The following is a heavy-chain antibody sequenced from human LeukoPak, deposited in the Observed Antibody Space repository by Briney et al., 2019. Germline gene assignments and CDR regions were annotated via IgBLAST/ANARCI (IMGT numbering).Heavy chain of an antibody. J-gene: IGHJ4*02. D-gene: IGHD2-15*01. V-gene: IGHV4-39*07. CDR1: GGSISTSNYY. CDR3: ARVVASTSIDS. CDR2: IFYSGST. Sequence: SETLSLTCTVSGGSISTSNYYWGWIRQPPGKGLEWIGNIFYSGSTYYSPSLQSRVTISVDTSTNRFSLKLTSVTAADTALYYCARVVASTSIDSWGQGTLVTVSS.